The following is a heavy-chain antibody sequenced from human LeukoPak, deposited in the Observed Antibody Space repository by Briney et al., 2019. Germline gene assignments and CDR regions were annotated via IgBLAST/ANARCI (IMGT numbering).Heavy chain of an antibody. D-gene: IGHD6-13*01. CDR1: GYTFTSYG. CDR2: ISAYNGNT. CDR3: ARAFVAAAGTFRWDWFDP. Sequence: ASVKVSCKASGYTFTSYGISWVRQAPGQGLEWMGWISAYNGNTNYAQKLQGRVTMTTDTSTSTAYMELRSLRSDDTAVYYCARAFVAAAGTFRWDWFDPWGQGTLVTVSS. J-gene: IGHJ5*02. V-gene: IGHV1-18*01.